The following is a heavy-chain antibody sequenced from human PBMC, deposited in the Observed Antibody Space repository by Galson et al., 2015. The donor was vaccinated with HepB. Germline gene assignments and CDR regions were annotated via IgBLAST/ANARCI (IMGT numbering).Heavy chain of an antibody. CDR1: GFTFSSYA. Sequence: SLRLSCAASGFTFSSYAMHWVRQAPGKGLEWVAVISYDGSNKYYADSVKGRFTISRDNSKNTLYLQMNSLRAEDTAVYYCARVEYYYDYVWGRIDYWGQGTLVTVSS. J-gene: IGHJ4*02. D-gene: IGHD3-16*01. V-gene: IGHV3-30*04. CDR3: ARVEYYYDYVWGRIDY. CDR2: ISYDGSNK.